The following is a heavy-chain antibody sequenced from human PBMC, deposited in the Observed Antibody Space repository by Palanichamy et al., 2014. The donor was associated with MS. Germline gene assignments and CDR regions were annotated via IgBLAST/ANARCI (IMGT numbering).Heavy chain of an antibody. J-gene: IGHJ4*02. CDR3: ARVYVPFGEQLAVGLDY. D-gene: IGHD3-10*01. CDR2: ISYDGSNK. CDR1: GFTFATHA. V-gene: IGHV3-30-3*01. Sequence: QVQMVESGGDVVQPGRSLRLSCAASGFTFATHAIHWARQAPGKGREWVAGISYDGSNKFYADSVKGRFTISRDNSKNTLYLQMDSLRINDTALYYCARVYVPFGEQLAVGLDYWGQGTLVTVSS.